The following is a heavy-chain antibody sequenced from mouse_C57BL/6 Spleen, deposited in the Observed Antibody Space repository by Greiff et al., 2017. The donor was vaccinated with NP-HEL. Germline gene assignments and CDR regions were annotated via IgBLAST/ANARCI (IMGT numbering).Heavy chain of an antibody. J-gene: IGHJ2*01. D-gene: IGHD1-1*01. V-gene: IGHV6-6*01. Sequence: EVHLVESGGGLVQPGGSMKLSCAASGFTFSDAWMDWVRQSPEKGLEWVAEIRNKANNHATYYAESVKGRFTISRDDSKSSVYLQMNSLRAEDTGIYYCTRRNYYGSSDFDYWGQGTTLTVSS. CDR2: IRNKANNHAT. CDR1: GFTFSDAW. CDR3: TRRNYYGSSDFDY.